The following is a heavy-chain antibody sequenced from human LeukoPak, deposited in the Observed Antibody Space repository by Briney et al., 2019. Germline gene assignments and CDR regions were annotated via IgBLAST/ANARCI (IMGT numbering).Heavy chain of an antibody. CDR1: GYTLTSYA. CDR2: ITAGNGNT. Sequence: GASVKVSCKASGYTLTSYAMNCVRQAPGQRLEWMGWITAGNGNTKYSQKFQGRVTITRDTSASTAYMELSSLRSEDTAVYYCARWSEKGVAVAIYGMDVWGQGTTVTVSS. D-gene: IGHD4-23*01. J-gene: IGHJ6*02. CDR3: ARWSEKGVAVAIYGMDV. V-gene: IGHV1-3*01.